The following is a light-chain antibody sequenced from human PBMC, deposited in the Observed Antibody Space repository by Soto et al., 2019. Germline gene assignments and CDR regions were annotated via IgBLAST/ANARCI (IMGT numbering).Light chain of an antibody. J-gene: IGKJ4*01. V-gene: IGKV3-20*01. CDR3: QYQGT. CDR2: DTS. CDR1: QSVGGRY. Sequence: IVLTQSPGTLSLSPGERATLSCRASQSVGGRYLAWYQQRPGQAPRHLIYDTSERASDIPDRFSGSGSGTDFTLTISRLVPEDFAVYYCQYQGTFGGGTKVEIK.